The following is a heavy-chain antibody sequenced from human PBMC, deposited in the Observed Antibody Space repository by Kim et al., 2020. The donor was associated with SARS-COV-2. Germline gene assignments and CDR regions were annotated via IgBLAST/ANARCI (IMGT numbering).Heavy chain of an antibody. V-gene: IGHV1-8*01. CDR1: GYIFTSHD. D-gene: IGHD2-15*01. J-gene: IGHJ6*02. Sequence: ASVKVSCKASGYIFTSHDINWVRQAPGQGLEWMGWMNPNSGNGVYAQKFRGRVSMTRNTSTSTAYMELSSLKSEDTAVYYCARTGYCSESGCYFCFYYGMDVWGQGTTVNVSS. CDR2: MNPNSGNG. CDR3: ARTGYCSESGCYFCFYYGMDV.